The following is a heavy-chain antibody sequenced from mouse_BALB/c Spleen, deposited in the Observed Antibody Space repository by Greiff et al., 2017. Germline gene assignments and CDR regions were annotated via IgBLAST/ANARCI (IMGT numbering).Heavy chain of an antibody. J-gene: IGHJ2*01. CDR3: TRDYYGSSYVVYFDY. V-gene: IGHV5-6-4*01. CDR1: GFTFSSYT. D-gene: IGHD1-1*01. Sequence: EVMLVESGGGLVQPGGSRKLSCAASGFTFSSYTMSWVRQTPEKRLEWVATISSGGSYTYYPDSVKGRFTISRDNATNTLYLQMSSLKSEDTAMYYCTRDYYGSSYVVYFDYWGQGTTLTVSS. CDR2: ISSGGSYT.